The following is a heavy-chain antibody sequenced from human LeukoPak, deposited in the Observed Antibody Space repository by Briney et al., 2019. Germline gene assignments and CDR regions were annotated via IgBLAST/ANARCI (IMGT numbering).Heavy chain of an antibody. CDR2: ISSSSSYI. V-gene: IGHV3-21*01. D-gene: IGHD3-10*01. J-gene: IGHJ6*04. Sequence: GGSLRLSCAASGFTFSSYSMNWARQAPGKGLEWVSSISSSSSYIYYADSVKGRFTISRDNAKNSLYLQMNSLRAEDTAVYYCARVITMVRGVPYYYGMDVWGKGTTVTVSS. CDR3: ARVITMVRGVPYYYGMDV. CDR1: GFTFSSYS.